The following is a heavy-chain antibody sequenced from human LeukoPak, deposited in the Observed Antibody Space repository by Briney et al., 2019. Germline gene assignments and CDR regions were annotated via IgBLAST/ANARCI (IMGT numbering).Heavy chain of an antibody. Sequence: SETLSLTCAVSGVSISSNLWWTWVRRPPGKGLEWIAEIHHSGSINYNPSLKSRVTISVDKAKNQFSLKLSSVTAADTAVYYCARASFGDPGYMDVWGKGTTVTISS. J-gene: IGHJ6*03. CDR3: ARASFGDPGYMDV. D-gene: IGHD2/OR15-2a*01. V-gene: IGHV4-4*02. CDR1: GVSISSNLW. CDR2: IHHSGSI.